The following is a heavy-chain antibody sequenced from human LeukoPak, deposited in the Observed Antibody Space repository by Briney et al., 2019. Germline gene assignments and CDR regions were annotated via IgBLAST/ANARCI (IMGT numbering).Heavy chain of an antibody. CDR2: IFYSGST. CDR3: ARFIVVVVAATGFDP. V-gene: IGHV4-39*07. J-gene: IGHJ5*02. CDR1: SGSISTSNYY. Sequence: SETLSLTCTVSSGSISTSNYYWGWVRQPPGKALEWIGNIFYSGSTYYSPSLKSRVTISVDTSKNQFSLKLSSVTAADTAVYYCARFIVVVVAATGFDPWGQGTLVTVSS. D-gene: IGHD2-15*01.